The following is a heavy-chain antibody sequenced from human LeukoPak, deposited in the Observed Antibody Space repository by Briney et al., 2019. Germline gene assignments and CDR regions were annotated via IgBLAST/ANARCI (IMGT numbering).Heavy chain of an antibody. Sequence: SQTLSLPCTVSGGSINSGSYYWSWIRQPAGKGLDWIGRIYTSGSTNYNPSLKIRVIISVDTSKNQFSLKLSSVTAADTAVYYCARDLYYYDSSGYYLWGFDIWGQGTMVTVSS. D-gene: IGHD3-22*01. V-gene: IGHV4-61*02. CDR2: IYTSGST. CDR1: GGSINSGSYY. J-gene: IGHJ3*02. CDR3: ARDLYYYDSSGYYLWGFDI.